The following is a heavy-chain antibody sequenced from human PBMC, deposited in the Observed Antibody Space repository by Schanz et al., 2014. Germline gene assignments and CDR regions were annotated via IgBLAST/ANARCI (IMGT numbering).Heavy chain of an antibody. J-gene: IGHJ4*02. CDR3: ASPSGYSDYGTYFDF. D-gene: IGHD5-12*01. CDR1: GFIFSSYG. CDR2: IWYDGSNK. Sequence: QVQLLQFGGGVVQPGRSLRLSCAASGFIFSSYGLHWVRQAPGKGLEWVAFIWYDGSNKYYADSVKGRFTISRDNSRNTLYLQMNSLRTEDTAVYYCASPSGYSDYGTYFDFWGQGTLVTVSS. V-gene: IGHV3-33*01.